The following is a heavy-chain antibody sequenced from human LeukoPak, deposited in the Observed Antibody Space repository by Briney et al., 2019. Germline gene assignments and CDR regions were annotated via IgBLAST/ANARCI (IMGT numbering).Heavy chain of an antibody. CDR2: IYYSGST. J-gene: IGHJ5*02. CDR1: GGSISSYY. V-gene: IGHV4-59*12. Sequence: PSETLSLTCADSGGSISSYYWSWIRQPPGKGLEWMGYIYYSGSTNYNLSLKSRVTISVDASKNKFSLKLSSVTAADTAVYYCARRRWFDPWGQGTLVTVSS. CDR3: ARRRWFDP.